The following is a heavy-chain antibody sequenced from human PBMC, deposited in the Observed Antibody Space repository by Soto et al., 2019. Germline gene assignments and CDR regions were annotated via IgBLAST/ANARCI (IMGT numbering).Heavy chain of an antibody. J-gene: IGHJ4*02. CDR2: ISGSGGST. CDR3: AKGGRSDIVVIPAASRDY. V-gene: IGHV3-23*01. D-gene: IGHD2-2*01. Sequence: PGGSLIVSCAASGCTFSSYGRSWVRQETGKGLEWVSAISGSGGSTYYADSVKGRFTISRDNSKNTLYLQMNSLRAEDTAVYYCAKGGRSDIVVIPAASRDYWGQGTLVTVSS. CDR1: GCTFSSYG.